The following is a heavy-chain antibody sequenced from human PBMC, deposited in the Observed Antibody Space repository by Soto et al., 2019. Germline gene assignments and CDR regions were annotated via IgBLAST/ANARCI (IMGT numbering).Heavy chain of an antibody. CDR3: AREQYNWKL. D-gene: IGHD1-20*01. V-gene: IGHV4-59*02. CDR2: VYHTGNT. CDR1: GVSVTGYY. J-gene: IGHJ4*02. Sequence: SETLSLTCSVSGVSVTGYYWTWIRHSPGKGLEWIGYVYHTGNTYYNPSLKSRVTISLDTSKNQVSLRLRSVTAADTAVYYCAREQYNWKLWGQGTLVTVSS.